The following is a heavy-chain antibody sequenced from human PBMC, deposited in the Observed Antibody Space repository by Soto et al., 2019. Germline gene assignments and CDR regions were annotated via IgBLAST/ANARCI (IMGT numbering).Heavy chain of an antibody. Sequence: GGSLRLSCAASGFTFSRYDINWVRQAPWKGLEWVSSISTTSTYTHYADSLKGRFTISRDNAKKLLYLEMDSLRAEDTGVYYCASDDGVSSTNANAFDIWGQGTKVTV. CDR2: ISTTSTYT. D-gene: IGHD2-2*01. V-gene: IGHV3-21*01. J-gene: IGHJ3*02. CDR3: ASDDGVSSTNANAFDI. CDR1: GFTFSRYD.